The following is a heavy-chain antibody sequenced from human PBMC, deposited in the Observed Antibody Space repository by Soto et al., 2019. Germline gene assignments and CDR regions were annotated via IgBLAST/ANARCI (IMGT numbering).Heavy chain of an antibody. CDR3: ARDYYDSSGYPPGFDY. CDR1: GFTFSSYG. Sequence: GGSLRLSCAASGFTFSSYGMHWVRQAPGKGLEWVAVIWYDGSNKYYADSVKGRFTISRDNSKNTLYLQMNSLRAEDTAVYYCARDYYDSSGYPPGFDYWGQGTLVTVSS. D-gene: IGHD3-22*01. J-gene: IGHJ4*02. CDR2: IWYDGSNK. V-gene: IGHV3-33*01.